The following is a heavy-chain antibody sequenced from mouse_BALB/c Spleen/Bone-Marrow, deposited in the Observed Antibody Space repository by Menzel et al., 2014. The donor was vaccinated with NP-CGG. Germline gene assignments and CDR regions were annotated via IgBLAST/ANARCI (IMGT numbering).Heavy chain of an antibody. J-gene: IGHJ4*01. Sequence: EVQVVESGGGLVQPGGSLRLSCTTSGFTFTDYYMSWVRQPPGKALEWLAFIRNKAYGYTTEYSASVRGRFTISRDNPQSILYLQMNTLRAEDSATYYCARFPMDYWGQGTSVTVSS. CDR1: GFTFTDYY. V-gene: IGHV7-3*02. CDR3: ARFPMDY. CDR2: IRNKAYGYTT.